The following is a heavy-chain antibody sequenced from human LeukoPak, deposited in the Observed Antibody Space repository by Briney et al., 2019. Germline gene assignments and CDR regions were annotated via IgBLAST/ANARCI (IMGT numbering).Heavy chain of an antibody. J-gene: IGHJ4*02. CDR3: ARTNTGYSWFDY. V-gene: IGHV3-53*01. Sequence: GGSLRLSCAASGFTVSSNYMSWVRQAPGKGLEWVSVIYSGGSTYYADSVKGRFTISRDNAEKSLCLQMNSLRAEDTAVYYCARTNTGYSWFDYWGQGTLVIVSS. CDR2: IYSGGST. CDR1: GFTVSSNY. D-gene: IGHD6-13*01.